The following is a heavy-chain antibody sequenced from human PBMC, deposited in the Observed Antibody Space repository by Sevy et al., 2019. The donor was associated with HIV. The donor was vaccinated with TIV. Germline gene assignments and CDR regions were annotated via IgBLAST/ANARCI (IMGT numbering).Heavy chain of an antibody. J-gene: IGHJ4*02. CDR2: LSFGCGEI. V-gene: IGHV3-23*01. Sequence: HGGSLRLSCAASGFTFSKYSMSCVRQPPGKGLEWVSTLSFGCGEINYADSVKGRFTISRGNSKSSVYLQMNNLRADDTAVYYCAREGCTKPHDYWGQGTLVTVSS. CDR1: GFTFSKYS. CDR3: AREGCTKPHDY. D-gene: IGHD2-8*01.